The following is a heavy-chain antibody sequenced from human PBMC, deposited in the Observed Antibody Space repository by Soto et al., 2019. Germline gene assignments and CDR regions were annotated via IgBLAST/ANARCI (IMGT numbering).Heavy chain of an antibody. CDR2: IIPIFGTA. J-gene: IGHJ6*02. D-gene: IGHD5-12*01. CDR3: ARDPRTRATTVSRRNYYYGIDV. V-gene: IGHV1-69*01. Sequence: QVQLVQSGAEVKKPGSSVKVSCKASGGTFSSYAISWVRQAPGQGLEWMGGIIPIFGTANYAQKFQGRVTNTANESTCTALMELGSLGSEDTAVYYCARDPRTRATTVSRRNYYYGIDVWGQGTTVTVSS. CDR1: GGTFSSYA.